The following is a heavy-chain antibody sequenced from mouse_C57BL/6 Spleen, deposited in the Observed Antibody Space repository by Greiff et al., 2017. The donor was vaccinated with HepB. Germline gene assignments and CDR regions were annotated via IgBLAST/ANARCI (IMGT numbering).Heavy chain of an antibody. CDR1: GFTFSDYG. J-gene: IGHJ2*01. D-gene: IGHD6-1*01. Sequence: EVKLMESGGGLVKPGGSLKLSCAASGFTFSDYGMHWVRQAPEKGLEWVAYISSGSSTIYYADTVKGRFTISRDNAKNTLFLQMTSLRSEDTAMYYCARPDSNPSYFDYWGQGTTLTVSS. CDR2: ISSGSSTI. V-gene: IGHV5-17*01. CDR3: ARPDSNPSYFDY.